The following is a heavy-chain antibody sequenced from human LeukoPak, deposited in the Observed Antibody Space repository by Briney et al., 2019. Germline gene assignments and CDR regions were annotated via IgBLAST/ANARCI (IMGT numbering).Heavy chain of an antibody. CDR1: GYTFTSYY. V-gene: IGHV1-46*03. CDR2: INPSGGST. CDR3: ARYSSGWYGSFDY. Sequence: ASVKVSCKASGYTFTSYYMHWVRQGPGQGLEWVGIINPSGGSTSYAQKFQGRVTMTRDTSTSTVYMELSSLRSEDTAVYYCARYSSGWYGSFDYWGQGTLVTVSS. D-gene: IGHD6-19*01. J-gene: IGHJ4*02.